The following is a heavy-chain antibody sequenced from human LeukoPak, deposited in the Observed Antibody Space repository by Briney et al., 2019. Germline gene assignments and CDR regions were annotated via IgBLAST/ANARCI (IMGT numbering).Heavy chain of an antibody. Sequence: GGSLRLSCAASGFTFSTYCMHWVRQAPGKGPMWVSRICPDGTVTNYADSVKARFIISRDNARNTVYLQMNSLKVEDTAVYYCVRDFRSADYWGQGTLVTVSS. CDR2: ICPDGTVT. CDR1: GFTFSTYC. J-gene: IGHJ4*02. V-gene: IGHV3-74*01. CDR3: VRDFRSADY.